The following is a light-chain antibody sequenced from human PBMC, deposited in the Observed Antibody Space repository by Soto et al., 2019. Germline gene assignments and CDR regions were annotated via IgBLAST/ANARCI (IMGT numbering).Light chain of an antibody. V-gene: IGLV2-23*01. J-gene: IGLJ1*01. CDR1: SRDVGTYYL. Sequence: QSVLPQPASVSVSAGQWITISCTGTSRDVGTYYLGYWYQQHAGKVPKVMIYECTKRPSGVSDRFSGSKSGNTASLTISSLQAEDEANYYYSSYAGNNIFVFGTGTKVTVL. CDR3: SSYAGNNIFV. CDR2: ECT.